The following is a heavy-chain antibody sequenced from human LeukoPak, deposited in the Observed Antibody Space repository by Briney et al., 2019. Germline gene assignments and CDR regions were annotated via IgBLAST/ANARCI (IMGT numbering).Heavy chain of an antibody. CDR2: IYHSGST. CDR3: ARVEPTYYYDSSGAFDI. CDR1: GGSISSGGYS. Sequence: PSETLSLTCTVSGGSISSGGYSWSWIRQPPGKGLEWIGYIYHSGSTYYNPSLKSRVTISVDRSKNQFSLKLSSVTAADTAVYYCARVEPTYYYDSSGAFDIWGQGTMVTVSS. J-gene: IGHJ3*02. D-gene: IGHD3-22*01. V-gene: IGHV4-30-2*01.